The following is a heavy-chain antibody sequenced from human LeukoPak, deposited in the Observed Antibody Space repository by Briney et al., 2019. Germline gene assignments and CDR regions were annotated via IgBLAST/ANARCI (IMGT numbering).Heavy chain of an antibody. D-gene: IGHD5-24*01. J-gene: IGHJ3*02. CDR2: ISSNGGST. CDR3: AREEITPRTFDI. CDR1: GFTFSSYA. V-gene: IGHV3-64*04. Sequence: PGGSLRLSCSASGFTFSSYAMHWVRQAPGKGLEYVSAISSNGGSTYYADSVKGRFTISRDNAKNSLYLQMNSLRAEDTAVYYCAREEITPRTFDIWGQGTMVTVSS.